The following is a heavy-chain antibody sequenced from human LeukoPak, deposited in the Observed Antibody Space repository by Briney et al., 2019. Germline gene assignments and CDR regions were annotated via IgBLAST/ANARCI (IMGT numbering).Heavy chain of an antibody. CDR2: INPCGGST. D-gene: IGHD3-10*01. CDR3: ARRGYYGSGSYYAPYYYYYYLDV. Sequence: GASVKVSCKASGYTFTSYFMHWVRQPPGQGGEGMGIINPCGGSTSNAQKLQGRVTMTRNTSIRTAYMELSSLRAEDTAVYYCARRGYYGSGSYYAPYYYYYYLDVWGKGTTVTISS. CDR1: GYTFTSYF. V-gene: IGHV1-46*01. J-gene: IGHJ6*03.